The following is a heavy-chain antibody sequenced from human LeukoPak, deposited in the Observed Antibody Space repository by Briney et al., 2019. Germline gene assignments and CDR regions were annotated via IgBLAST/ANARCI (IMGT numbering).Heavy chain of an antibody. D-gene: IGHD2-2*01. V-gene: IGHV4-30-2*01. J-gene: IGHJ4*02. Sequence: PSQTLSLTCTVSGGSISSGGYYWSWIRQPPGKGLEWIGYIYHSGSTYYNPSLKSRVTISVDRSKNQFSLKLSSVTAADTAVYYCARGVIVVVPAAIPFFDYWGQGTLVTVSS. CDR3: ARGVIVVVPAAIPFFDY. CDR1: GGSISSGGYY. CDR2: IYHSGST.